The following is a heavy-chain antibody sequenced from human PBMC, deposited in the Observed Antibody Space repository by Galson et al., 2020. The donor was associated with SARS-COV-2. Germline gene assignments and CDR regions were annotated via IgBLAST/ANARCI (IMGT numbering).Heavy chain of an antibody. V-gene: IGHV1-2*02. D-gene: IGHD3-10*01. CDR3: ARIWFGESNFDY. CDR1: GYTFTGYY. J-gene: IGHJ4*02. CDR2: INPNSGGT. Sequence: GESLKISCKASGYTFTGYYMHWVRQAPGQGLEWMGWINPNSGGTNYAQKFQGRVTMTRDTSISTAYMELSRLISDDTAVYYCARIWFGESNFDYWGQGTLVTVSS.